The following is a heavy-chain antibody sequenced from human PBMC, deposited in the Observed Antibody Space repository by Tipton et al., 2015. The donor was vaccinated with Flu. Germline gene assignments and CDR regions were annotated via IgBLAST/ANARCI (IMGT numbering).Heavy chain of an antibody. CDR3: ARVRLTPFAFGI. V-gene: IGHV4-4*08. CDR2: IFTSGST. CDR1: GGPISSHH. Sequence: TLSLTCTVSGGPISSHHWSWIRQPPGKGLEWIGLIFTSGSTNYNPSLKSRVTISVDTSKIQFSLKLTSVTAADTAVYYCARVRLTPFAFGIWGLGTMVTVSS. J-gene: IGHJ3*02.